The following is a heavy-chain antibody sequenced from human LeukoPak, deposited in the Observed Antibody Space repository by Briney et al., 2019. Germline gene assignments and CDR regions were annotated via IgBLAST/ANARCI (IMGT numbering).Heavy chain of an antibody. V-gene: IGHV3-23*01. D-gene: IGHD1-26*01. J-gene: IGHJ5*02. Sequence: GGSLRLSCAASGFTFTNFAMSWVRQAPGKGLEWVSVISNSGGSTYYADSVKGRFAISRDNSKNTLFLQMDSLRAEDTAVYYCAKDSGSYLSWFDPWGQGTLVTVSS. CDR3: AKDSGSYLSWFDP. CDR1: GFTFTNFA. CDR2: ISNSGGST.